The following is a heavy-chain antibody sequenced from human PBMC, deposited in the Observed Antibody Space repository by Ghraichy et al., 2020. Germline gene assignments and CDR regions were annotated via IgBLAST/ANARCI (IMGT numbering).Heavy chain of an antibody. CDR2: IIPILGIA. J-gene: IGHJ4*02. D-gene: IGHD4-17*01. CDR1: GGTFSSYA. V-gene: IGHV1-69*04. CDR3: AREATTVTISY. Sequence: SVKGSCKASGGTFSSYAISWVRQAPGQGLEWMGRIIPILGIANYAQKFQGRVTITADKSTSTAYMELSSLRSEDTAVYYCAREATTVTISYWGQGTLVTVSS.